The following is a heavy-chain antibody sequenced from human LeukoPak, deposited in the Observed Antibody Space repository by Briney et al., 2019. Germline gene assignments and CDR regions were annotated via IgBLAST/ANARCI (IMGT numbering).Heavy chain of an antibody. V-gene: IGHV4-4*02. Sequence: SETLSLTCAVSGGSISSSNRWSWVRQPPGKGLEWIGEIYHSGSTNYNPSLKSRVTISVDKSKNQFSLKLSSVTAADTAVYYCARGELYDYVWGSYPERSYYFDYWGQGTLVTVSS. D-gene: IGHD3-16*02. CDR1: GGSISSSNR. CDR2: IYHSGST. CDR3: ARGELYDYVWGSYPERSYYFDY. J-gene: IGHJ4*02.